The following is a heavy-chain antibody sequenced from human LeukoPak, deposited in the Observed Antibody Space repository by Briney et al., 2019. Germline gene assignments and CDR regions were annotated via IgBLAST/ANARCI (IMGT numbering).Heavy chain of an antibody. CDR2: IKQDGSEK. D-gene: IGHD5-12*01. CDR3: AREGGYSGYDYYFDY. CDR1: GFTFSSYW. Sequence: PGGSLRLSCAASGFTFSSYWMSWVRQAPGKGLEWVADIKQDGSEKYYVDSVKGRFTISRDNSKNTLYLQMNSLRAEDTAVYYCAREGGYSGYDYYFDYWGQGTLVTVSS. J-gene: IGHJ4*02. V-gene: IGHV3-7*01.